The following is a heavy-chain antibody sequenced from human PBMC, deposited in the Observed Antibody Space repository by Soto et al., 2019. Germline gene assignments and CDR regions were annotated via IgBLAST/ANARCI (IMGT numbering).Heavy chain of an antibody. CDR1: GFTFSSYS. J-gene: IGHJ3*02. V-gene: IGHV3-21*01. CDR2: ISSSSSYI. D-gene: IGHD6-13*01. Sequence: GGSLRLSCAASGFTFSSYSMNWVRQAPGKGLEWVSSISSSSSYIYYADSVKGRFTISRDNAKNSLYLQMNSLRAEDTAVYYCAREVMAAGGAFDIWGQGTMVTVS. CDR3: AREVMAAGGAFDI.